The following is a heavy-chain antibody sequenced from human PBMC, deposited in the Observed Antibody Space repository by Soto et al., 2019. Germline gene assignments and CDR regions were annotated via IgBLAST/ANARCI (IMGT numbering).Heavy chain of an antibody. J-gene: IGHJ4*02. CDR1: GFTFSSYA. V-gene: IGHV3-30-3*01. CDR3: ARDRCGGDCYHDY. CDR2: ISYDGSNK. D-gene: IGHD2-21*02. Sequence: QVQLVESGGGVVQPGRSLRLSCAASGFTFSSYAMHWVRQAPGKGLEWVAVISYDGSNKYYADSVKGRFTISRDNSKNTLYLQMNSLRAEDTAVYYCARDRCGGDCYHDYWGQGTLVTVSS.